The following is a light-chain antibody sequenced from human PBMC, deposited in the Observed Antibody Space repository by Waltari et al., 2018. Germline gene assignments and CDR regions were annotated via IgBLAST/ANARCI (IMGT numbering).Light chain of an antibody. CDR1: QNVNYY. CDR3: QQYNEWPRT. V-gene: IGKV3-15*01. CDR2: GAS. Sequence: EVVLTQSPATLSVSPGERATLSCRASQNVNYYLAWYQQKAGQAPRLLIYGASTRATGIPDRFSGSGSATEFTLSISSLQSEDFAIYYCQQYNEWPRTFGQGTRVEI. J-gene: IGKJ1*01.